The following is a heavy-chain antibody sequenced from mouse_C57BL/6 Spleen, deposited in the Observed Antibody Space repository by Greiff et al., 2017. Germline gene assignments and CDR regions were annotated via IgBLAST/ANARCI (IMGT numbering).Heavy chain of an antibody. Sequence: QVQLQQSGAELVRPGSSVKLSCKASGYTFTSYWMHWVKQRPIQGLEWIGNIDPSDSETHYNPKFKDKATLTVDKSSSTAYMQLSSLTSEDSAVYYGARRYDGSSPYWYFDVWGTGTTVTVSS. J-gene: IGHJ1*03. CDR1: GYTFTSYW. D-gene: IGHD1-1*01. CDR3: ARRYDGSSPYWYFDV. CDR2: IDPSDSET. V-gene: IGHV1-52*01.